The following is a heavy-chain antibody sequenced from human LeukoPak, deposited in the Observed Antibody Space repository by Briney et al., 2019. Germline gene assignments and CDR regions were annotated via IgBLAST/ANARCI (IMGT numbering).Heavy chain of an antibody. CDR2: INHSGST. V-gene: IGHV4-34*01. CDR3: ARGLIAAAGIDP. D-gene: IGHD6-13*01. Sequence: SETLSLTCAVYGGSFSGYYWSWIRQPPGKGLEWIGEINHSGSTNYNPSLKSRVTISVDTSKNQFSLKLSSVTAADTAVYYRARGLIAAAGIDPWGQGTLVTVSS. CDR1: GGSFSGYY. J-gene: IGHJ5*02.